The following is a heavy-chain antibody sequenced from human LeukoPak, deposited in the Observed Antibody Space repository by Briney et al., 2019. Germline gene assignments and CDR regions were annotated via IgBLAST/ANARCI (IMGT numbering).Heavy chain of an antibody. CDR2: IKQDGSEK. D-gene: IGHD6-13*01. V-gene: IGHV3-7*01. CDR3: ARRGYSSSWDIPDY. Sequence: GGSLRLSCPASGFSVSSYWMSSVRQAPGKGLEWVANIKQDGSEKYYVDSVEGRFTISRDNAKSSLYLEMNSLRAEDTAVYYCARRGYSSSWDIPDYWGQGTLVTVSS. CDR1: GFSVSSYW. J-gene: IGHJ4*02.